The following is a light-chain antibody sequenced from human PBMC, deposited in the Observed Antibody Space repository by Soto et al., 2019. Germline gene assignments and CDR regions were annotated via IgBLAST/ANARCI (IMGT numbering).Light chain of an antibody. CDR3: TQYGTSAPT. V-gene: IGKV3-20*01. CDR1: QRLISAY. J-gene: IGKJ1*01. Sequence: EIVLTQSADTLSLSPGDRATLSCRASQRLISAYLSMYQQKPGQAARLLMYAASSSATGSPDRFSGSAVGSAFPLINGWLEPQDVAVYCSTQYGTSAPTFGKGAWVDI. CDR2: AAS.